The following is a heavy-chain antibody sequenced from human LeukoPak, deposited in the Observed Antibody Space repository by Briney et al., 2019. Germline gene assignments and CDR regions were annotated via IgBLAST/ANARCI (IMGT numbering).Heavy chain of an antibody. V-gene: IGHV4-34*01. Sequence: PSETLSLTCTVYGGSFSGYYCSWLRQPPGKGLEWIGEINHSGSTNYNPSLKSRVTISVDTSKNQFSLKLSSVAAADTAVYYCATLQDYDISTGLYGMHVWGQGTTVTVSS. D-gene: IGHD3-9*01. J-gene: IGHJ6*02. CDR3: ATLQDYDISTGLYGMHV. CDR2: INHSGST. CDR1: GGSFSGYY.